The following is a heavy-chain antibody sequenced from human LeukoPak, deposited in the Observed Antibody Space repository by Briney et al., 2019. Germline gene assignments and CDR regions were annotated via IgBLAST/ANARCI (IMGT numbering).Heavy chain of an antibody. V-gene: IGHV3-9*01. CDR3: AKDIDYYGSGSYYNY. J-gene: IGHJ4*02. Sequence: GRSLRLSCAASGFTFDDYAMHWVRQAPGKGLEWVSGISWNSGSIVYADSVKGRFTISRDNAKNSLYLQMNSLRAEDTALYYCAKDIDYYGSGSYYNYWDQGTLVTVSS. CDR1: GFTFDDYA. CDR2: ISWNSGSI. D-gene: IGHD3-10*01.